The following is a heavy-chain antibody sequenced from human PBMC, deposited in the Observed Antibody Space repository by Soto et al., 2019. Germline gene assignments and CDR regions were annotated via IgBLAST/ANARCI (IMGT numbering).Heavy chain of an antibody. CDR2: IYWDDDK. J-gene: IGHJ6*02. Sequence: QITLKESGPTLVKPTQTLTLTCTFSGFSLSTTGEGVGWIRQPPGKALEWLALIYWDDDKRYSPSLKSRLTITKDTSKIQVVLTVTTLDPVDTATYYCVQSRCGGDCLQSYSSHSYYGLDVWGQGTTVTVSS. CDR1: GFSLSTTGEG. V-gene: IGHV2-5*02. CDR3: VQSRCGGDCLQSYSSHSYYGLDV. D-gene: IGHD2-21*02.